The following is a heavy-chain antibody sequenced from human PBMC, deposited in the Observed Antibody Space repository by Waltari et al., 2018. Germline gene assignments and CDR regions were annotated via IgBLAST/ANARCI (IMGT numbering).Heavy chain of an antibody. D-gene: IGHD1-26*01. CDR2: VHDTGSS. V-gene: IGHV4-59*11. CDR1: GGSITRQH. Sequence: QVQLQESGPGLVKPSETLSLTCTVSGGSITRQHGSWVRQAPGKGRAWIGQVHDTGSSNYNPTLEGRITISVDMSRNQCCRKLNSVPAADTAVYYCATYAEGLGGRGFWGQGMLVTVSS. J-gene: IGHJ4*02. CDR3: ATYAEGLGGRGF.